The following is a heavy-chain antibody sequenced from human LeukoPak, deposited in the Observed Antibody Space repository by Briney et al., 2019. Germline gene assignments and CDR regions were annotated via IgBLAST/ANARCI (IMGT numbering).Heavy chain of an antibody. CDR2: ISYDGSNK. CDR3: AKGRSPKLLRFGDMGF. J-gene: IGHJ4*02. D-gene: IGHD3-10*01. V-gene: IGHV3-30*18. CDR1: GFTFSSYG. Sequence: GRSLRLSCAASGFTFSSYGMHWVRQAPGKGLEWVAVISYDGSNKYYADSVKGRFTISRDNSKNTLYLQMNSLRAEDTAVYYCAKGRSPKLLRFGDMGFWGQGTLVTVSS.